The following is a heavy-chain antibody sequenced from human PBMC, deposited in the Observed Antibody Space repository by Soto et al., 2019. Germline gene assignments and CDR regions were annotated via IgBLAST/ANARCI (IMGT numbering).Heavy chain of an antibody. V-gene: IGHV1-2*07. CDR3: ARVSLAGATTSDY. D-gene: IGHD1-26*01. CDR1: GYTFTGYY. CDR2: INPNSGGT. J-gene: IGHJ4*02. Sequence: GASVKVSCKASGYTFTGYYMHWVRQAPGQGLEWMGWINPNSGGTNYAHKFQGRVTMTSDTSITTAYMELSRLTSDDTAVYYCARVSLAGATTSDYWGPGTRVTVSS.